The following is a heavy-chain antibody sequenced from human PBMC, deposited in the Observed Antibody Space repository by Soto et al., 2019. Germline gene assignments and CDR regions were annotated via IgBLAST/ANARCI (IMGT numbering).Heavy chain of an antibody. CDR2: IYYSGST. Sequence: QLQLQESGPGLVKPSETLSLTCTVSGGSISSSSFHWGWIRQPPGKGLEWIGSIYYSGSTYYSPSLKRRVTTSVVTPKYQFSLKRSSVTAADTAVYYCARRERAAGTDWWFDPWGQGTLVTVSS. J-gene: IGHJ5*02. D-gene: IGHD6-13*01. V-gene: IGHV4-39*01. CDR1: GGSISSSSFH. CDR3: ARRERAAGTDWWFDP.